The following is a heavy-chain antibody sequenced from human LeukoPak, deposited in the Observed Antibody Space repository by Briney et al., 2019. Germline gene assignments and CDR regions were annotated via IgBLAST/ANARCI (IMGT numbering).Heavy chain of an antibody. V-gene: IGHV3-7*01. Sequence: GGSLRLSCAASGFTFSSYWMSWVRQAPGKGLEWVANIKQDGSEKYYVDSVKGRFTISRDNAKNSLYLQMNSLRADDTAVYYCARDKIVGPTTLDYWGQGTLVTVSS. D-gene: IGHD1-26*01. CDR3: ARDKIVGPTTLDY. J-gene: IGHJ4*02. CDR2: IKQDGSEK. CDR1: GFTFSSYW.